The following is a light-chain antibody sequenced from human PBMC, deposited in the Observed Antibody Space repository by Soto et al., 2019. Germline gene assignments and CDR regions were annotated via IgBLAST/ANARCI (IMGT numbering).Light chain of an antibody. CDR3: QQRSNWPPIT. CDR2: DAS. CDR1: QSVSSS. Sequence: EIVLTQSPATLSLSPGERATLSCRASQSVSSSLAWYQQKPGQAPRLLIYDASTSATGIPARFSGSGSGTDFTLTISSLEPEDFAVYDCQQRSNWPPITFGPGTKVYIK. V-gene: IGKV3-11*01. J-gene: IGKJ3*01.